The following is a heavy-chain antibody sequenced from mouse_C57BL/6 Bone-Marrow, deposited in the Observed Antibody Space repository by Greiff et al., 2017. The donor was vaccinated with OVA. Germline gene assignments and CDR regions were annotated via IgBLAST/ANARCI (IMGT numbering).Heavy chain of an antibody. Sequence: VQLQQSGPELVKPGASVKIPCKASGYTFTDYNMDWVKQSHGKSLEWIGDINPNNGGTIYNQKFKGKATLTVGKSSSTAYMELRSLTSEDTAVYYCAIYDYDDGGGYVDVWGTGTTVTVSS. CDR2: INPNNGGT. V-gene: IGHV1-18*01. CDR3: AIYDYDDGGGYVDV. CDR1: GYTFTDYN. J-gene: IGHJ1*03. D-gene: IGHD2-4*01.